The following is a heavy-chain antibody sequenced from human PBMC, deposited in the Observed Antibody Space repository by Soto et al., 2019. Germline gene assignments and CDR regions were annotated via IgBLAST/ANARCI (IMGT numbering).Heavy chain of an antibody. CDR3: AKARDITIFGVVIIPLAFDI. Sequence: PGGSLRLSCAASGFTFDDYAMHWVRQAPGKGLEWVSGISWNSGSIGYADSVKGRFTISRDNAKNSLYLQMNSLRAEDTALYYCAKARDITIFGVVIIPLAFDIWGQGTMVTVSS. CDR2: ISWNSGSI. CDR1: GFTFDDYA. D-gene: IGHD3-3*01. V-gene: IGHV3-9*01. J-gene: IGHJ3*02.